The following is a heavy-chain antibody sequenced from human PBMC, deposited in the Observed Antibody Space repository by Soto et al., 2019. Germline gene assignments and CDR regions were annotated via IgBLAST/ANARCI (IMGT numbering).Heavy chain of an antibody. CDR1: GDSVSSNSAA. CDR3: ARGSYSSSWYWGNRFDP. J-gene: IGHJ5*02. CDR2: TYYRPKWYN. Sequence: SQTLSLTCAVSGDSVSSNSAAWNWIRQSPSRGLEWLGRTYYRPKWYNDYAVSVKSRITINPDTSKNQFSLQLNSVTPEDTAVYYCARGSYSSSWYWGNRFDPWGQGTLVTVSS. V-gene: IGHV6-1*01. D-gene: IGHD6-13*01.